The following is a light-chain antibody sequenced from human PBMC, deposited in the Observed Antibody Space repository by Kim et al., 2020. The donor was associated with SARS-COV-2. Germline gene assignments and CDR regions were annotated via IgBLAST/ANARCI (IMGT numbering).Light chain of an antibody. CDR2: SNN. CDR1: SSNIGSKT. Sequence: ELTQPPSASGTPGQGVTISCSGSSSNIGSKTVNWYQQLSGTAPKLLIYSNNQRPSGVPDRFSGSKSGTSASLATSGLQSEDEADYYCAAWDDSLNGWVFGGGTQLTVL. J-gene: IGLJ3*02. CDR3: AAWDDSLNGWV. V-gene: IGLV1-44*01.